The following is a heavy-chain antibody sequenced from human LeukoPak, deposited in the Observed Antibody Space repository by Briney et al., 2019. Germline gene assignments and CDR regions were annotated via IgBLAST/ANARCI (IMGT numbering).Heavy chain of an antibody. CDR1: GYTFTSYY. CDR3: ARSLAVAGNY. D-gene: IGHD6-19*01. J-gene: IGHJ4*02. Sequence: ASVKVSCKASGYTFTSYYMHWVRQAPGQGLEWTGIINPSGGITSYAQEFQGRLTMTRDTSTSTVYMELSSLRSEDTAVYYCARSLAVAGNYWGQGTLVTVSS. V-gene: IGHV1-46*01. CDR2: INPSGGIT.